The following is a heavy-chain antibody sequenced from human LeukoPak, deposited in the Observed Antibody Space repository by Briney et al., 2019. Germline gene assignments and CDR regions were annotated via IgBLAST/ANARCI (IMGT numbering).Heavy chain of an antibody. CDR1: GFTFSTYS. CDR3: ARAAYCSSTSCYGSDI. D-gene: IGHD2-2*01. Sequence: PGGSLRLFCAASGFTFSTYSMNWVRQAPGKGLEWVSFISSSSYYIYHADSVKGRFTITRDNAKNSLYLQMNSLRAEDTAVYYCARAAYCSSTSCYGSDIWGQGTMVTVSS. J-gene: IGHJ3*02. V-gene: IGHV3-21*01. CDR2: ISSSSYYI.